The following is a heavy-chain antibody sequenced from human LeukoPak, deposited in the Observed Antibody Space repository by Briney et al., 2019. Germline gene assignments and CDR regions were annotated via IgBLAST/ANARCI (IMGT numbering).Heavy chain of an antibody. Sequence: GGSLRLSCAASGFTFRSYAMSWVRQAPGKGLEWVSAISGSGGSTYYADSVKGRFTISRDNSKNTLYLQMNSLRAEDTSVYYCAKDRHSATYYDILAPPPGFDYWGQGTLVTVSS. J-gene: IGHJ4*02. CDR2: ISGSGGST. CDR1: GFTFRSYA. D-gene: IGHD3-9*01. CDR3: AKDRHSATYYDILAPPPGFDY. V-gene: IGHV3-23*01.